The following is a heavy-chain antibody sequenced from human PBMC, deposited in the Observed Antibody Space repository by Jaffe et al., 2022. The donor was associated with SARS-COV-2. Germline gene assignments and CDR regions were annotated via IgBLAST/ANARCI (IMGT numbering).Heavy chain of an antibody. CDR1: GFTFSNAW. D-gene: IGHD6-13*01. Sequence: EVQLVESGGGLVKPGGSLRLSCAASGFTFSNAWMSWVRQAPGKGLEWVGRIKSKTDGGTTDYAAPVKGRFTISRDDSKNTLYLQMNSLKTEDTAVYYCTTEGVAAARINWFDPWGQGTLVTVSS. J-gene: IGHJ5*02. V-gene: IGHV3-15*01. CDR3: TTEGVAAARINWFDP. CDR2: IKSKTDGGTT.